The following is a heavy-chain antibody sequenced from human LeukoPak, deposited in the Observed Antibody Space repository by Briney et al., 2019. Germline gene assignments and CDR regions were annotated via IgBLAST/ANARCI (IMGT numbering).Heavy chain of an antibody. CDR2: IYYSGST. V-gene: IGHV4-59*05. CDR3: ASLRERSYYARGFDY. Sequence: PGGSLRLSCAASGFTFSNAWMSWVRQAPGKGLEWVGSIYYSGSTFYSPSLKSRVTISVDTSKNQFSLKLSSVTAADTAVYYCASLRERSYYARGFDYWGQGTLVTVSS. J-gene: IGHJ4*02. D-gene: IGHD1-26*01. CDR1: GFTFSNAW.